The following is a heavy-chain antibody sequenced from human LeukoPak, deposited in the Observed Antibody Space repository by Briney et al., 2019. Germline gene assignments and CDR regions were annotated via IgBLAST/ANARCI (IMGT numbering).Heavy chain of an antibody. CDR1: GGTFSSYA. V-gene: IGHV1-69*04. J-gene: IGHJ4*02. Sequence: ASVKVSCKASGGTFSSYAISWVRQAPGQGLEWMGRIIPILGIANYAQKFQGRVTITVDKSTSTAYMELSSLRSEDTAVYYCARDWMSGYYFDYWGQGALVTVSS. CDR3: ARDWMSGYYFDY. CDR2: IIPILGIA. D-gene: IGHD3-3*01.